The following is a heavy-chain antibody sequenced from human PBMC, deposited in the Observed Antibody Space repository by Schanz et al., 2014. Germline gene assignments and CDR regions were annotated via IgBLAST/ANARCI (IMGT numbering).Heavy chain of an antibody. J-gene: IGHJ2*01. CDR3: ARGGSAMVRGVMTASYWFFDL. V-gene: IGHV4-59*08. Sequence: QVQLQESGPGLVKPSETLSLTCSVSGGSINNFYWGWIRQSPGKGLEWIGYIYSSGLPTYNPSLKSRVILTAESTKTQFSLKLTSVTAGDAAVYYCARGGSAMVRGVMTASYWFFDLWGRGTLVTVSP. CDR2: IYSSGLP. D-gene: IGHD3-10*01. CDR1: GGSINNFY.